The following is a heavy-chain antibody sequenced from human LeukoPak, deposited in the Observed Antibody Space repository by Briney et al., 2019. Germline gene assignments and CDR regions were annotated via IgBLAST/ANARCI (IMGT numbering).Heavy chain of an antibody. CDR3: ARDQPGTYTLSGA. CDR2: ISYDGSSI. Sequence: GGFLRLSCAASGFAFSSYAMHWVRQAPGKGLEWVAFISYDGSSIHYADSVKGRFTISRDNSKNTLYLQMNSLRAEDTAVYFCARDQPGTYTLSGAWGQGTLVTVSS. V-gene: IGHV3-30-3*01. CDR1: GFAFSSYA. D-gene: IGHD1-14*01. J-gene: IGHJ5*02.